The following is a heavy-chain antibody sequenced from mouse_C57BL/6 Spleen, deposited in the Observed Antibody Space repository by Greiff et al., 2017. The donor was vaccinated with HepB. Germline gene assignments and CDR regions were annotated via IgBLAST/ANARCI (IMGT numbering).Heavy chain of an antibody. Sequence: QVQLQQSGAELARPGASVKLSCKASGFTFTSYGISWVKQRTGQGLEWIGEIYPRSGNTYYNEKFKGKATLTADKSSSTAYMELRSLTSEDSAVYFCARLPSYYYGSSPWYVDVWGTGTTVTVSS. V-gene: IGHV1-81*01. CDR2: IYPRSGNT. J-gene: IGHJ1*03. CDR1: GFTFTSYG. D-gene: IGHD1-1*01. CDR3: ARLPSYYYGSSPWYVDV.